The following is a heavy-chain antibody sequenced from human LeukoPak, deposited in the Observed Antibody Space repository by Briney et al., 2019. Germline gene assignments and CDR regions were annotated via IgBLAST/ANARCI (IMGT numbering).Heavy chain of an antibody. CDR2: ISAGGGST. D-gene: IGHD4-17*01. V-gene: IGHV3-23*01. CDR1: GFTVNSYA. J-gene: IGHJ4*02. CDR3: ARTAMGDYVRFPNDY. Sequence: GGSLRLSCAASGFTVNSYAMSWVRQAPRKGLGWVSAISAGGGSTYYADSVKGRFTIARDNSKNTLSLQMDSLRAEDTAVYYCARTAMGDYVRFPNDYWGQGTLVTVSS.